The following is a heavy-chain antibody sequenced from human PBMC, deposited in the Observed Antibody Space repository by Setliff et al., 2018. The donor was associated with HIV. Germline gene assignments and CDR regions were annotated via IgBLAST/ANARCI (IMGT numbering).Heavy chain of an antibody. Sequence: SETLSLTCTVSGGFIATAGYYWGWIRQSPGKGLEWIGSLHYSGNTYYNSSLKSRVTISLDTSKNQFSLKLSSVTAADTAVYYCASTTYYYDSSGYNSWPLFDYWGQGTLVTVSS. V-gene: IGHV4-39*07. J-gene: IGHJ4*02. CDR3: ASTTYYYDSSGYNSWPLFDY. CDR2: LHYSGNT. D-gene: IGHD3-22*01. CDR1: GGFIATAGYY.